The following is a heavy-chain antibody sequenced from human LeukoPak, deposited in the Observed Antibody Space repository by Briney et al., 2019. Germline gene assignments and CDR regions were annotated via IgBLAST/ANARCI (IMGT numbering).Heavy chain of an antibody. Sequence: SETLSLTCAVYGGSFSGYYWSWIRQPPGKGLEWIGEINHSGSTNYNPSLKSRVTISVDTSKNQFSLKMSSVTAADTAVYYCARGGGPPSYLDFWGQGTLVTVS. J-gene: IGHJ4*02. V-gene: IGHV4-34*01. CDR1: GGSFSGYY. D-gene: IGHD3-16*01. CDR2: INHSGST. CDR3: ARGGGPPSYLDF.